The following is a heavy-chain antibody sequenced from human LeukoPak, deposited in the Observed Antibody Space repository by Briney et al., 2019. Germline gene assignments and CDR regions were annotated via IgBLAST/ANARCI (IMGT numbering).Heavy chain of an antibody. V-gene: IGHV3-23*01. D-gene: IGHD1-14*01. CDR1: GFTFSGYG. Sequence: AGGTLRLSCAASGFTFSGYGMSWVRQAPGKGLEWVSAISGSGGSTYYADSVKGRFTISRDNSKNTLYLQMNSLRAEDTAVYYCAKATGYLLWGQGTLVTVSS. J-gene: IGHJ4*02. CDR2: ISGSGGST. CDR3: AKATGYLL.